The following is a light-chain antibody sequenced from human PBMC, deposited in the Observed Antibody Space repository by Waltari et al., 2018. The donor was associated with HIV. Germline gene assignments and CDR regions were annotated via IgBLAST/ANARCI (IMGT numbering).Light chain of an antibody. J-gene: IGLJ3*02. Sequence: QSAPTQAASVSASLGQSTNLSCAATTSEFDLYNLVSWYQHHPGKAPKLILYEVNKRPSGVSNRFSGSRSGNTTSLTITGLLADDEADYYCCSCSVTNSLWVFGGGTKVTVV. CDR3: CSCSVTNSLWV. CDR1: TSEFDLYNL. CDR2: EVN. V-gene: IGLV2-23*02.